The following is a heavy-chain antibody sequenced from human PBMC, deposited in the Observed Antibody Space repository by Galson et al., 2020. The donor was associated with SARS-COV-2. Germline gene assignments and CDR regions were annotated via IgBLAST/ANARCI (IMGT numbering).Heavy chain of an antibody. V-gene: IGHV4-34*01. CDR2: INSSGST. D-gene: IGHD6-19*01. CDR1: GGSFSGYY. Sequence: SETLSLTCAVYGGSFSGYYWSWIRQPPGKGLEWIGEINSSGSTNYNPSLKSRVTILVDTSKNHFSLKLSSVTAADTAVYYCARVLSQWLVYDYYYYMDVWGKGTTVTISS. J-gene: IGHJ6*03. CDR3: ARVLSQWLVYDYYYYMDV.